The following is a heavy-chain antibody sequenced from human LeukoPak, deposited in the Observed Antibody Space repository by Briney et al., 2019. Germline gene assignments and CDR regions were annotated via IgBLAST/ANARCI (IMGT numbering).Heavy chain of an antibody. CDR2: IYYSGST. CDR3: ARTTPYYFDY. V-gene: IGHV4-61*01. J-gene: IGHJ4*02. D-gene: IGHD4-11*01. CDR1: GGSVSSGSYY. Sequence: PWETLSLTGTVSGGSVSSGSYYWSWIRQPPGKGLEWIGYIYYSGSTNYSPSLKSRVTISVDTSKNQFSLKLSSVTAADTAVYYCARTTPYYFDYWGQGTLVTVSS.